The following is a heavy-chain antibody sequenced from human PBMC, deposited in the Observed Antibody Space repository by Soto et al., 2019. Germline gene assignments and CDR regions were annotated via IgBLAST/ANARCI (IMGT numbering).Heavy chain of an antibody. CDR1: GFSFSTFE. Sequence: EVQLLESGGGLVQPGGSLRLSCAASGFSFSTFEMSWVRQAPGRGLEWVSFISDDSSRTYYADAVKGRFTISRDNSKYTLYLQMNSLTAEGTAVYACVKGGWLDFWGQGTLVTVSS. J-gene: IGHJ5*01. V-gene: IGHV3-23*01. CDR3: VKGGWLDF. CDR2: ISDDSSRT. D-gene: IGHD3-16*01.